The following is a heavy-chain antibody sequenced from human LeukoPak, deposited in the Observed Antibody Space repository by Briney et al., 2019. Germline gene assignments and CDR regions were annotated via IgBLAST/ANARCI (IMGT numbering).Heavy chain of an antibody. CDR1: GFTFSSYA. V-gene: IGHV3-23*01. D-gene: IGHD3-3*01. J-gene: IGHJ3*02. CDR2: ISGGGGST. CDR3: ARDFVDAFDI. Sequence: GGSLRLSCAASGFTFSSYAMSWVRQAPGKGLEWVSAISGGGGSTYYADSVKGRFTISRDNAKNSLYLQMNSLRAEDTAVYYCARDFVDAFDIWGQGTMVTVSS.